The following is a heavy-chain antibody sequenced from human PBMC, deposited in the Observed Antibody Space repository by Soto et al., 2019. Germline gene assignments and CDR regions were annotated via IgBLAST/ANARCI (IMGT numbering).Heavy chain of an antibody. CDR2: ISAHKGNT. D-gene: IGHD6-19*01. CDR1: GYPFTSFG. CDR3: ARAPSLTVAPVDY. J-gene: IGHJ4*02. Sequence: QGQLVQSGAEVKTSGASVKVYCKASGYPFTSFGISWVRQAPGQGLEWMGWISAHKGNTNYVQKFQGRVTMTTDTSTSTAYMELRSLRSDDTAVYYCARAPSLTVAPVDYWGQGTLVTVSS. V-gene: IGHV1-18*01.